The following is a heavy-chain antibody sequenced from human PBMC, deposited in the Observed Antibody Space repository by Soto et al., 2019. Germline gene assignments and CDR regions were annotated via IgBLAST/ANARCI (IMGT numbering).Heavy chain of an antibody. CDR2: IYPGDSDT. V-gene: IGHV5-51*01. CDR1: GYSFTSYW. D-gene: IGHD6-19*01. Sequence: GESLKISCKGSGYSFTSYWIGWVRQMPGKGLEWMGIIYPGDSDTRYSPSFQGQVTISADKSISTAYLQWSSLRAEDTAVYYCARSEQWLVSAFDIWGQGTMVTVSS. J-gene: IGHJ3*02. CDR3: ARSEQWLVSAFDI.